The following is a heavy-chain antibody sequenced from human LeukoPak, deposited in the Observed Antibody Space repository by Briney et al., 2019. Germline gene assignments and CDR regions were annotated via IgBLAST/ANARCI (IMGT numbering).Heavy chain of an antibody. V-gene: IGHV1-69*13. D-gene: IGHD2-15*01. Sequence: SVKVSCTASGGTFSSYAISWVRQAPGQGLEWMGGIIPIFGTANYAQKFQGRVTITADESTSTAYMELSSLRSEDTAVYYCARVSVVAAPYYYYYYMDVWGKGTTVTISS. J-gene: IGHJ6*03. CDR2: IIPIFGTA. CDR1: GGTFSSYA. CDR3: ARVSVVAAPYYYYYYMDV.